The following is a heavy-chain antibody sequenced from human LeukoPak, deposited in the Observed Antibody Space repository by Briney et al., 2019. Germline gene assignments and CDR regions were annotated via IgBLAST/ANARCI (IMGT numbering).Heavy chain of an antibody. J-gene: IGHJ4*02. CDR2: IKQDGSEK. CDR3: ARSSRNAFDY. V-gene: IGHV3-7*04. CDR1: GFTFSSYW. Sequence: GGSLRLSCVASGFTFSSYWMSWVHQAPGKGLEWVANIKQDGSEKYYVDSVKGRFTISRDNAKNSLYLQMNSLRAEDTAMYYCARSSRNAFDYWGQGTLVTVSS.